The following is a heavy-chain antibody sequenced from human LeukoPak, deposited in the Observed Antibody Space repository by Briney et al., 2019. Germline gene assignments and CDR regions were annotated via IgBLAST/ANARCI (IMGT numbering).Heavy chain of an antibody. D-gene: IGHD2-2*01. V-gene: IGHV1-2*06. Sequence: GAPVKVSCKASGYTFTGYYMHWVRQAPGQGLEWMGRINPNSGGTNYAQKFQGRVTMTRDTSISTAYMELSRLRSDDTAVYYCARAGGYCSSTSCYGSYYGMDVWGQGTTVTVSS. CDR2: INPNSGGT. CDR1: GYTFTGYY. J-gene: IGHJ6*02. CDR3: ARAGGYCSSTSCYGSYYGMDV.